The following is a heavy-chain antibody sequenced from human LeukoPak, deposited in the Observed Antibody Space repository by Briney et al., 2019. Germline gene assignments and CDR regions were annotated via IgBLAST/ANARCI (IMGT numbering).Heavy chain of an antibody. D-gene: IGHD3-10*01. CDR1: GGTFSSYA. CDR3: AREVYFTMVRGPFDY. J-gene: IGHJ4*02. Sequence: SVKVSCKASGGTFSSYAISWVRQAPGQGLEWMGRIIPILDIANYAQKFQGRVTITADKSTSTAYMELSSLRSEDTAVYYCAREVYFTMVRGPFDYWGQGTLVTVSS. V-gene: IGHV1-69*04. CDR2: IIPILDIA.